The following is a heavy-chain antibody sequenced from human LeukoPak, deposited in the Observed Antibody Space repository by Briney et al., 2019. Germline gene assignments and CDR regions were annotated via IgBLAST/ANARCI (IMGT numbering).Heavy chain of an antibody. Sequence: PGGSLRLSCAASGFTFSSYAMSWVRQAPGKGLEWVSGISSSGGGTYYADSVKGRFTISRDNSKSTVYLQMNSMRAEDTAVYYCTKAPGRSRTIVDYWGQGTLVTVSS. CDR1: GFTFSSYA. J-gene: IGHJ4*02. D-gene: IGHD2-15*01. CDR2: ISSSGGGT. V-gene: IGHV3-23*01. CDR3: TKAPGRSRTIVDY.